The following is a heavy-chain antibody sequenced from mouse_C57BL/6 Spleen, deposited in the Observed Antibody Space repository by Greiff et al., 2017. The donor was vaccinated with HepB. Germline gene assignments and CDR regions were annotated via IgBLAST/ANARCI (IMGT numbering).Heavy chain of an antibody. D-gene: IGHD1-1*02. CDR3: TRPRWPYWYFDV. V-gene: IGHV6-6*01. Sequence: EVKVEESGGGLVQPGGSMKLSCAASGFTFSDAWMDWVRQSPEKGLEWVAEIRNKANNHATYYAESVKGRFTISRDDSKSSVYLQMNSLRAEDTGIYYCTRPRWPYWYFDVWGTGTTVTVSS. CDR1: GFTFSDAW. CDR2: IRNKANNHAT. J-gene: IGHJ1*03.